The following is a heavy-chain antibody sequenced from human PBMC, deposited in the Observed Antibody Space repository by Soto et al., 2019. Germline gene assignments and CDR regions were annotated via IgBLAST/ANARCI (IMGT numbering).Heavy chain of an antibody. D-gene: IGHD2-2*01. Sequence: QVQLVQSGAEVKKPGASVKVSCKASGYTFTSYYMHWVRQAPGQGLEWMGIINPSGGSTSYAQKFQGRVTMTRDTSPSTVYMELSSLRSEDTAVYYCARCYVVVPAEEDYYYYYGMDVWGQGTTVTVSS. J-gene: IGHJ6*02. V-gene: IGHV1-46*01. CDR3: ARCYVVVPAEEDYYYYYGMDV. CDR2: INPSGGST. CDR1: GYTFTSYY.